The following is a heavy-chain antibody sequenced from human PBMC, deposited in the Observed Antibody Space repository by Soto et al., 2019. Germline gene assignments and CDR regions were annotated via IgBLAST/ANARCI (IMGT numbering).Heavy chain of an antibody. D-gene: IGHD3-9*01. Sequence: GGSLRLSCAASGVTCIDAWINWVRQAPGKGLEWVGRIKSKTDGGTTDFAAPVKGRFAISRDDSRDMVYMQMYSLKTDDTAVYYCTTDSLFTGQLVRMDNWGHGTLVTVSS. CDR3: TTDSLFTGQLVRMDN. V-gene: IGHV3-15*07. CDR2: IKSKTDGGTT. CDR1: GVTCIDAW. J-gene: IGHJ4*01.